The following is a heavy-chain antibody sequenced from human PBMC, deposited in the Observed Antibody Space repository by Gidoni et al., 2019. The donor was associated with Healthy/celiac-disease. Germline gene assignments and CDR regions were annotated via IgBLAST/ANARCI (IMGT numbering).Heavy chain of an antibody. CDR2: IIPIFGTA. CDR3: ARVLTIRVRMDV. J-gene: IGHJ6*02. D-gene: IGHD3-3*01. Sequence: QVHLVQSGAEVKKPGSSVKVSCKASVATFSSYAISCVRQAPGQGLEWMGGIIPIFGTANYAKKFQGRVTITADESTSTAYMELRSLRSEDTAVYYCARVLTIRVRMDVWGQGTTVTVSS. V-gene: IGHV1-69*01. CDR1: VATFSSYA.